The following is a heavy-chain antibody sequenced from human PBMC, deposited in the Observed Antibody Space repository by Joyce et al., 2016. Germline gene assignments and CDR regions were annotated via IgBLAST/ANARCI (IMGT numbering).Heavy chain of an antibody. V-gene: IGHV1-18*04. J-gene: IGHJ4*02. CDR1: GYTFNNYG. CDR2: SSAKNGNT. CDR3: ARDYQWLDLSILGLLYFDY. Sequence: QVQLVQSGAEVKKPGASVTVSCKASGYTFNNYGISWVRQAPGQGLEWMGGSSAKNGNTNYAQKFQDRVTMTTDASTSTAYMEVRRLRFDDTAVYYCARDYQWLDLSILGLLYFDYWGQGTLVTVSS. D-gene: IGHD6-19*01.